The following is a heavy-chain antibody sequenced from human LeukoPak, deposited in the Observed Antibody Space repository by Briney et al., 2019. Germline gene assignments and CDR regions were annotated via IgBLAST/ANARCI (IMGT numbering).Heavy chain of an antibody. CDR3: ARAPSEIGGYYPEYFRH. CDR1: GFTFSTYW. Sequence: GGSLRLSCAASGFTFSTYWMHWVRQAPGNGLVWVSCIKSDGGTNYADSVKGRFTISRDNAKKTVSLQMNSLRPEDTGVYYCARAPSEIGGYYPEYFRHWGQGTLVTVSS. J-gene: IGHJ1*01. V-gene: IGHV3-74*01. D-gene: IGHD3-22*01. CDR2: IKSDGGT.